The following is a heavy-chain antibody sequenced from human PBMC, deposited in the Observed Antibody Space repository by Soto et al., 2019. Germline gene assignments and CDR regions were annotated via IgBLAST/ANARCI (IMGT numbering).Heavy chain of an antibody. CDR1: GFTLNSY. CDR2: ISTGGDST. D-gene: IGHD2-21*02. CDR3: AQDFGGYSLGSFQH. J-gene: IGHJ1*01. V-gene: IGHV3-23*01. Sequence: EVQLLESGGGLVQRWVSLSLSCAASGFTLNSYMSWVRQAQGQVLEWVSGISTGGDSTYYAASMKGRFTISRDNSKNTLHMQMNILRAEDTAVYYWAQDFGGYSLGSFQHWGQGTLVTVSS.